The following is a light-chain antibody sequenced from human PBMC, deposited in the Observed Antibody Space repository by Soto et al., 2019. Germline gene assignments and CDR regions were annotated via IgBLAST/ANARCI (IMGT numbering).Light chain of an antibody. J-gene: IGKJ1*01. V-gene: IGKV3-20*01. CDR1: QSVSSSH. CDR3: QQYVSSPPT. Sequence: EIVLTQSPATLSLSPGERVTLSCGAGQSVSSSHFAWYQQEPGPARRLLYGGASRTATGIPHRCSGSGSGTDFPPTSNRLEPEDVAVYYCQQYVSSPPTFGQGTKVDIK. CDR2: GAS.